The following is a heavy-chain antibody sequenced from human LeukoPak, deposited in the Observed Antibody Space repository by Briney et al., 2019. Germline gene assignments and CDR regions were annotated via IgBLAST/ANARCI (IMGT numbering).Heavy chain of an antibody. J-gene: IGHJ4*02. Sequence: GGSLRLSCTASSLSFDSYSMNWVRQAPGKGLQWVSSISSDSHHIYYADSVKGRFTSSRDNAKNLVFLQMNSLRAEDTAVYYCARDIPTYYYDSSGYYPRFDYWGQGTLVTVSS. CDR3: ARDIPTYYYDSSGYYPRFDY. CDR1: SLSFDSYS. V-gene: IGHV3-21*01. D-gene: IGHD3-22*01. CDR2: ISSDSHHI.